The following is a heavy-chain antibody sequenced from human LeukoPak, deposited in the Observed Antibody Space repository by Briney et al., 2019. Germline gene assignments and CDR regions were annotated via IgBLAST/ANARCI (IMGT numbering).Heavy chain of an antibody. V-gene: IGHV4-39*01. CDR1: GGSISSSSYY. D-gene: IGHD5-18*01. CDR3: ARTPLAMVNPYYFDY. Sequence: SETLSLTRTVSGGSISSSSYYWGRIRQPPGKGLEWIGSIYYSGSTYYNPSLKSRVTISVDTSKNQFSLKLSSVTAADTAVYYCARTPLAMVNPYYFDYWGQGTLVTVSS. J-gene: IGHJ4*02. CDR2: IYYSGST.